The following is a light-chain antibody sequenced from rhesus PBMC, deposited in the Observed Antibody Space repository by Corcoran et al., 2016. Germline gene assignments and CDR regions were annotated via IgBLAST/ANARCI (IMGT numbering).Light chain of an antibody. Sequence: DIQMTQSPSSLSASVGDTVTITCRASQGINNWLAWYQQRPGNAPRLLIYAASGLQSGVPSRFSESGSWTDYTFTIRSLQPEDVATYYCQHGYGTPLTFGGGTKVELK. J-gene: IGKJ4*01. V-gene: IGKV1-18*01. CDR1: QGINNW. CDR2: AAS. CDR3: QHGYGTPLT.